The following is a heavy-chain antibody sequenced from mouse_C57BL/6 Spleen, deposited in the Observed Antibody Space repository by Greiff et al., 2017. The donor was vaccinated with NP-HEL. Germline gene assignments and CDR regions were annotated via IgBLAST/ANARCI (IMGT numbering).Heavy chain of an antibody. V-gene: IGHV1-80*01. J-gene: IGHJ2*01. D-gene: IGHD4-1*01. CDR3: AKRGLTRDYFDY. Sequence: VQLQQSGAELVKPGASVKISCKASGYAFSSYWMNWVKQRPGKGLEWIGQIYPGDGDTNYNGKFKGKATLTADKSSSTAYMQLSSLTSEDSAVYFCAKRGLTRDYFDYWGQGTTLTVSS. CDR2: IYPGDGDT. CDR1: GYAFSSYW.